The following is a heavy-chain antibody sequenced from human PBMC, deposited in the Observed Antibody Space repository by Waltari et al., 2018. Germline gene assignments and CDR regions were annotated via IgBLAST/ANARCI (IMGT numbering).Heavy chain of an antibody. J-gene: IGHJ4*01. V-gene: IGHV3-7*01. CDR1: GFSFSNSW. Sequence: EVQLVESGGGLVQPGGSLRLSCAASGFSFSNSWMDWVRQAPGKGLGWVANINHDGSGISYVDSVKGRVTISRDNAKNSLYLQMNSLRAEDTAIYYCSWSLDYLGHGTLVTVSS. CDR2: INHDGSGI. CDR3: SWSLDY.